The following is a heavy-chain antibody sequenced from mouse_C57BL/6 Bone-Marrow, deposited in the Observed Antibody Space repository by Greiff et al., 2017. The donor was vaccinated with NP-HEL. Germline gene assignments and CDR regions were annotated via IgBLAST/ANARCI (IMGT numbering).Heavy chain of an antibody. V-gene: IGHV3-6*01. J-gene: IGHJ2*01. CDR1: GYSITSGYY. Sequence: DVQLQESGPGLVKPSQSLSLTCSVTGYSITSGYYWNWIRQFPGNKLEWMGYISYDGSNNYNPSLKNRISITRDTSKNQFFLKLNSVTTEDTATYYCARGGTFITTVVATPGFDYWGQGTTLTVSS. CDR3: ARGGTFITTVVATPGFDY. D-gene: IGHD1-1*01. CDR2: ISYDGSN.